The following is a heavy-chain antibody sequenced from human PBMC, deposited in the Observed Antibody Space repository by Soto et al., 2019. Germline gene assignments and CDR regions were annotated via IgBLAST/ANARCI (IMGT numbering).Heavy chain of an antibody. CDR3: ASFGGAFDI. CDR2: IIPIFGTA. Sequence: SVKVSCKASGYTFTNYHMHWVRQAPGQGLEWMGGIIPIFGTANYAQKFQGRVTITADESTSTAYMELSSLRSEDTAVYYCASFGGAFDIWGQGTMVTVS. D-gene: IGHD3-3*01. J-gene: IGHJ3*02. CDR1: GYTFTNYH. V-gene: IGHV1-69*13.